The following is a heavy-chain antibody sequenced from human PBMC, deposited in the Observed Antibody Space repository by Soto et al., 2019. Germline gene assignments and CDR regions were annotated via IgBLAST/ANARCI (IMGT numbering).Heavy chain of an antibody. Sequence: QVQLVESGGGVVQPGRSLRLSCAASGFTFSSYAMHCVRQAPGTGLEWVAGISYDGSNKYYADSVKGRFTISRDNSKNTLYLQMNSLRAEDTAVYYCEREIAAAMNWFDPWGQGTLVTVSS. J-gene: IGHJ5*02. D-gene: IGHD6-13*01. CDR3: EREIAAAMNWFDP. CDR2: ISYDGSNK. V-gene: IGHV3-30-3*01. CDR1: GFTFSSYA.